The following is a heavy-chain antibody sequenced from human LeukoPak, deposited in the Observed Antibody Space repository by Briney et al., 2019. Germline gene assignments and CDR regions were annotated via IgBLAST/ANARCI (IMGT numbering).Heavy chain of an antibody. D-gene: IGHD3-3*01. Sequence: GGSLRLSCAASGFTFSTYGMSWVRQAPGKGLEWVSAISGSGGSTYYADSVKGRFTISRDNPKNTLYLQMNSLRAEDTAVYYCAKDRPPRITIFGVVTLSTWGQGTLVTVSS. V-gene: IGHV3-23*01. CDR3: AKDRPPRITIFGVVTLST. CDR1: GFTFSTYG. J-gene: IGHJ5*02. CDR2: ISGSGGST.